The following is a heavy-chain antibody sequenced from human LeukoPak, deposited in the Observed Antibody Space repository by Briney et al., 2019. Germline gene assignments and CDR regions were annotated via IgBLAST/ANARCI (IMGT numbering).Heavy chain of an antibody. CDR2: ISGSGGST. CDR3: ANLKYDILTGYPYWFGY. V-gene: IGHV3-23*01. Sequence: AGGSLRLSCAASGFTFSSYAMSWVRQAPGKGLEWVSAISGSGGSTYYADSVKGRFTISRDNSKNTLYLQMNSLRAEDTAVYYCANLKYDILTGYPYWFGYWGQGTLVTVSS. D-gene: IGHD3-9*01. CDR1: GFTFSSYA. J-gene: IGHJ4*02.